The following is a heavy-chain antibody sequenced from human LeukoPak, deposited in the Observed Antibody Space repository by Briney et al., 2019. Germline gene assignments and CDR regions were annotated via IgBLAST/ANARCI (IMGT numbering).Heavy chain of an antibody. D-gene: IGHD3-16*02. CDR2: IHPSTGHP. CDR3: ARALDSLGGLSLPDY. J-gene: IGHJ4*02. V-gene: IGHV7-4-1*02. CDR1: GYSFTNYT. Sequence: ASVKVSCKASGYSFTNYTMNWVRQAPGKGLEFMGWIHPSTGHPAYAQGFSGRFVFSLDTSVTTTYLQISDLKAEDTAVYFCARALDSLGGLSLPDYWGQGTLVTVSS.